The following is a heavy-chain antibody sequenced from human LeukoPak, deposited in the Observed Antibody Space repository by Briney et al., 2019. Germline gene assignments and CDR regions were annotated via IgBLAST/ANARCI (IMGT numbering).Heavy chain of an antibody. CDR3: ARVGAHDFWSGYYRPFDY. J-gene: IGHJ4*02. D-gene: IGHD3-3*01. CDR2: IYTSGST. V-gene: IGHV4-4*07. CDR1: GGSISSYY. Sequence: SETLSLTCTVSGGSISSYYWSWIRQPAGKGLEWIGRIYTSGSTNYNPSLKSRVTMSVDTSKNQFSLKLSSVTAADTAVYYCARVGAHDFWSGYYRPFDYWGQGTLVTVSS.